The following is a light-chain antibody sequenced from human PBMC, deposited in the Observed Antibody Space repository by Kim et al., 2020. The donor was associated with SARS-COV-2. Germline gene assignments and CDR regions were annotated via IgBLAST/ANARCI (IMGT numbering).Light chain of an antibody. CDR3: RQYNYWPRT. CDR2: SAS. CDR1: HPISSN. V-gene: IGKV3-15*01. J-gene: IGKJ1*01. Sequence: VSQGETASLSCRAGHPISSNFPWFQQKIVLPPLILVPSASSRATGVPASFSGSGSGTEFTLTIASLQADDVAVYYCRQYNYWPRTFGQGTKVDIK.